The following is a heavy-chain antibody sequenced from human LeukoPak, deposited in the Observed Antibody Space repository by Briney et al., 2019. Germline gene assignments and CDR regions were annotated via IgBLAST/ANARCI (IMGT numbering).Heavy chain of an antibody. J-gene: IGHJ4*02. V-gene: IGHV3-33*06. CDR3: AKDFTPHRGSYGIDY. CDR1: GFTFSSYG. Sequence: GGSLRLSCAASGFTFSSYGMHWVRQAPGKGLEWVAVIWYDGSNKYYADSEKGRFTISRDNSKNTLYLQMNSLRAEDTAVYYCAKDFTPHRGSYGIDYWGQGTLVTVSS. D-gene: IGHD1-26*01. CDR2: IWYDGSNK.